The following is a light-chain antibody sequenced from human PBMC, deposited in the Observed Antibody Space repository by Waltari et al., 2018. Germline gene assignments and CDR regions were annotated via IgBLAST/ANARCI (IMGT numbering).Light chain of an antibody. CDR3: QQYFDLPS. Sequence: DIQMTQSPSSVSAFVGDRVTITCRASQSISNWLAWYQQKPGKAPKLLIYGASDLHSGVPSRFSGSGAGTDFTLTISSLQAEDFAAYYCQQYFDLPSFGQGTRLDMK. CDR2: GAS. V-gene: IGKV1-12*01. J-gene: IGKJ5*01. CDR1: QSISNW.